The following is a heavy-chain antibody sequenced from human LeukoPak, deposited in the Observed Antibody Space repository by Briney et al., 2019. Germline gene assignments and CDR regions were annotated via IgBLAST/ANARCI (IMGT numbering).Heavy chain of an antibody. V-gene: IGHV4-59*01. D-gene: IGHD6-25*01. Sequence: PSETLSLTCTVSGGSISSYYWSWIRQPPGKGPEWIGYIYYSGTTNYNPSLKSRATISVDTSKNQFSLKLSSVTAADTAVYYCARGVYIAAAQYGYWGQGTLVTVSS. CDR2: IYYSGTT. CDR1: GGSISSYY. J-gene: IGHJ4*02. CDR3: ARGVYIAAAQYGY.